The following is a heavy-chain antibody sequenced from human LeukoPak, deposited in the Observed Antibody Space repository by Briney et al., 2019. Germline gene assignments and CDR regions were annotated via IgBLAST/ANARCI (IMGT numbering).Heavy chain of an antibody. D-gene: IGHD2-2*01. J-gene: IGHJ4*02. CDR2: IIPIFGTA. Sequence: ASVKVSCKASGGTFSSYAISWVRQAPGQGLEWMGRIIPIFGTANYAQKFQGRVTITTDESTSTAYMELSSLRSEDTAVYYCASRRRYCSSTSCEELDYWGQGTLVTVSS. CDR3: ASRRRYCSSTSCEELDY. V-gene: IGHV1-69*05. CDR1: GGTFSSYA.